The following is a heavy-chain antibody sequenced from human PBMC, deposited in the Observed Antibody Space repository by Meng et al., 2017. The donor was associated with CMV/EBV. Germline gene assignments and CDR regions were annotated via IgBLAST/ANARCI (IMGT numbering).Heavy chain of an antibody. J-gene: IGHJ6*02. Sequence: GGSLRLSCAASGFTVSSNYMSWVRQAPGKGLEWVSAISGSGGSTYYADSVKGRFTISRDNAKNSLYLQMNSLRAEDTAVYYCARDDRSGSYYDYYYYGMDVWGQGTTVTVSS. CDR3: ARDDRSGSYYDYYYYGMDV. V-gene: IGHV3-21*01. CDR1: GFTVSSNY. D-gene: IGHD1-26*01. CDR2: ISGSGGST.